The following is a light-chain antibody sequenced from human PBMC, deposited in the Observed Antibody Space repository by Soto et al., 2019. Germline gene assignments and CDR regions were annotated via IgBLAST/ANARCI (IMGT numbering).Light chain of an antibody. CDR3: HQYNFWPT. J-gene: IGKJ1*01. CDR1: QSVSSN. V-gene: IGKV3-15*01. CDR2: GTS. Sequence: EIVMTQSPATLSVPPGERATLSCRASQSVSSNSAWYQQKPGQSPRLLIYGTSTRATGIPARFSGSGSGTEFTLTISSLQSEDFAVYYCHQYNFWPTFGQGTKV.